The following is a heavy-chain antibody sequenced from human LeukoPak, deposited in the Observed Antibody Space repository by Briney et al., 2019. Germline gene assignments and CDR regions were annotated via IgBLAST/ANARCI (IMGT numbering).Heavy chain of an antibody. Sequence: GGSLRLSCAASGFTFSSYSMNWVCQAPGKGLEWVSSISSSSSYIYYADSVKGRFTSSRDNAKNSLYLQMNSLRAEDTAVYYCARDGGSFGPGYWGQGTLVTVSS. D-gene: IGHD2-15*01. V-gene: IGHV3-21*01. CDR1: GFTFSSYS. CDR2: ISSSSSYI. CDR3: ARDGGSFGPGY. J-gene: IGHJ4*02.